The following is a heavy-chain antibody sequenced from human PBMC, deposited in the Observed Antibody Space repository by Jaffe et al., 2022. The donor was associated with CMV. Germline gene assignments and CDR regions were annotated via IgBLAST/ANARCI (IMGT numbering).Heavy chain of an antibody. D-gene: IGHD2-21*01. CDR2: ISAFGET. CDR1: GGSIYDDS. V-gene: IGHV4-4*07. Sequence: QLQVQESGPRLVKASETLSVICSVSGGSIYDDSWSFFRQAAGKGLEWIGRISAFGETKYSPSLKRRVTLSVDTSKNQISLSLNSVTAADTAIYYCARALSDTYCAGSTCSRGDWFGPWGQGTLVLVSS. J-gene: IGHJ5*02. CDR3: ARALSDTYCAGSTCSRGDWFGP.